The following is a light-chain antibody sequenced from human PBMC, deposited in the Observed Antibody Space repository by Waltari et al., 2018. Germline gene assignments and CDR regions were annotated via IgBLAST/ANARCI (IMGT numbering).Light chain of an antibody. Sequence: SYWLFQPPSVSVAPGQTARLTCGGTDIGMKSVHWYPQKPGQAPVLVVSDDSDRPSGIPERFSGSKPGNTATLTINRVEAGDEADYYCQVWDNFSNHVIFGGGTKLTVL. V-gene: IGLV3-21*02. CDR3: QVWDNFSNHVI. CDR2: DDS. J-gene: IGLJ2*01. CDR1: DIGMKS.